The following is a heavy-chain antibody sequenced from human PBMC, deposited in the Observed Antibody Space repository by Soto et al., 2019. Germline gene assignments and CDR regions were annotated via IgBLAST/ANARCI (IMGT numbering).Heavy chain of an antibody. CDR2: ISHSGRT. CDR1: GGSFTGYY. Sequence: QVQLQQWGAGLLKPSETLSLTCAVNGGSFTGYYGAWIRQSPGKGLEWIGEISHSGRTNYNPSLKSRFTISVAPSKNQFALNVSSVTAADAGMYYCARNGGSTWYYFDSWGQGTVVTVSS. D-gene: IGHD6-13*01. J-gene: IGHJ4*02. CDR3: ARNGGSTWYYFDS. V-gene: IGHV4-34*01.